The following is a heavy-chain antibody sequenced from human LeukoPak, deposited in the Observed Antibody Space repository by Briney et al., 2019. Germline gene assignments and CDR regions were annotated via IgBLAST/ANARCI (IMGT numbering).Heavy chain of an antibody. CDR3: ARAAAVVAVAATAWFDP. CDR2: ISAYNGNT. D-gene: IGHD2-15*01. Sequence: ASVKVSCKASGYTFTSYGISWVRQAPGQGLEWMGWISAYNGNTNYAQKLQGRVTMTTDTSTSTAYMELRSLRSDDTAVYYCARAAAVVAVAATAWFDPWGQGTLVTVSS. CDR1: GYTFTSYG. J-gene: IGHJ5*02. V-gene: IGHV1-18*01.